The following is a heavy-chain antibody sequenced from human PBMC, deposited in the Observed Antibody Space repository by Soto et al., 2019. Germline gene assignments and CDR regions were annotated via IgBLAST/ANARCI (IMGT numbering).Heavy chain of an antibody. Sequence: QVQLQQGGAGLLKPSETLSLTCAANGGSLSGHYWSWIRQAPGKGLEWIGEINRSGGTNYDPSLKSRVTISLDASKNQFSLTLNSVTAADTAVYYCARAPIIGATFFDYWGEGSLVTVSS. J-gene: IGHJ4*02. CDR1: GGSLSGHY. V-gene: IGHV4-34*01. CDR2: INRSGGT. CDR3: ARAPIIGATFFDY. D-gene: IGHD1-26*01.